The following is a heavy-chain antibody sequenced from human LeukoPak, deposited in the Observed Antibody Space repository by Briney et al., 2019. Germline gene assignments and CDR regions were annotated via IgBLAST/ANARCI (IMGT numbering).Heavy chain of an antibody. V-gene: IGHV1-69*05. D-gene: IGHD6-13*01. CDR1: GGTFSSYA. CDR3: ARGKLSAAAGENFDY. CDR2: IIPIFGTA. J-gene: IGHJ4*02. Sequence: SVKVSCKASGGTFSSYAISWVRQAPGQGLEWMGRIIPIFGTANYAQKFQGRVTITTDESTSTAYVELSSLRAEDTAVYYCARGKLSAAAGENFDYWGQGTLVTVSS.